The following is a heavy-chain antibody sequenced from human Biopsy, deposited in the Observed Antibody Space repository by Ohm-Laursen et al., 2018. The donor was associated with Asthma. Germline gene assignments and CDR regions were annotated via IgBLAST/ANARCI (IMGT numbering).Heavy chain of an antibody. J-gene: IGHJ6*02. CDR3: ARVGYSSSWYGDYYYGMDV. CDR2: IRYDGSNK. CDR1: GFTFSSYG. D-gene: IGHD6-13*01. Sequence: SLRLSCTASGFTFSSYGMHWVRQAPGKGLEWVAIIRYDGSNKYYADSVKGRFTISRDNSKNTLYLQMNSLRAEDTAVYYCARVGYSSSWYGDYYYGMDVWGQGTTVTVSS. V-gene: IGHV3-33*01.